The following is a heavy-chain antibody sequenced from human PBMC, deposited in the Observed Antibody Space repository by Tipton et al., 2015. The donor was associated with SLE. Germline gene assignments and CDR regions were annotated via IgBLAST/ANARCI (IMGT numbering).Heavy chain of an antibody. J-gene: IGHJ6*02. V-gene: IGHV4-39*07. D-gene: IGHD1-1*01. CDR3: AGFLEGPYGMDV. CDR1: GGSISSYY. Sequence: TLSLTCTVSGGSISSYYWGWIRQPPGKGLEWIGSIYYSGSTYYNPSLKSRVTISVDTSKNQFSLRLSSVTAADTAVYYCAGFLEGPYGMDVWGQGTTVPVSS. CDR2: IYYSGST.